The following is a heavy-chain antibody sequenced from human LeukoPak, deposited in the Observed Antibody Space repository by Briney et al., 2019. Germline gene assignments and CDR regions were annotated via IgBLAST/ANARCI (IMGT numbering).Heavy chain of an antibody. V-gene: IGHV1-2*02. J-gene: IGHJ4*02. CDR2: INPNSGGT. CDR3: ASEVVVIRADRGLFGY. D-gene: IGHD3-22*01. Sequence: ASVKVSCKASGYTFTGYYMHWVRQAPGQGLEWMGWINPNSGGTNYAQKFQGRVTMTRDTSISTAYMELSRLRSDDTAVYYCASEVVVIRADRGLFGYWGQGTLVTVSS. CDR1: GYTFTGYY.